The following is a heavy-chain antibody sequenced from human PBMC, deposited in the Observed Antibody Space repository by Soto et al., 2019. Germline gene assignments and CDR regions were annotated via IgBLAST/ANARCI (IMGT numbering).Heavy chain of an antibody. J-gene: IGHJ5*02. D-gene: IGHD3-22*01. CDR3: AGRYTYDSSGLDP. V-gene: IGHV3-11*01. CDR1: GFIFSDYY. CDR2: ISPSGSSI. Sequence: QVQLVESGGGLVKPGGSLRLSCAASGFIFSDYYMSWVRQAPGKGLEWVSYISPSGSSIYYADSVKGRFTISRDNAENSLFLQMNSRRAEDTAIYYCAGRYTYDSSGLDPWGQGTLVTVSS.